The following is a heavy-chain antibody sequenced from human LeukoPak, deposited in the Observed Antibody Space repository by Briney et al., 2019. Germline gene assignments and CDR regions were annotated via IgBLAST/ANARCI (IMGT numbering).Heavy chain of an antibody. CDR3: ARSSSRGMDFRH. CDR1: GFNVETNY. V-gene: IGHV3-66*01. CDR2: IRSGGTT. Sequence: QPGGSLRLSCVVFGFNVETNYRSWVRQATGKGLEWVSVIRSGGTTHYADSVKGRFTISRDDSKNTLFLQMTSLRAEDTAVYYCARSSSRGMDFRHWGQGTLVTVSS. J-gene: IGHJ1*01. D-gene: IGHD6-19*01.